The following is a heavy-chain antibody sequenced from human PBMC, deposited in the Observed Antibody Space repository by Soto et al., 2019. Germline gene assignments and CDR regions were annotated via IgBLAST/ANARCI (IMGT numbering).Heavy chain of an antibody. CDR1: GFTFSINP. CDR2: ISFDGSKI. Sequence: QVQLVESGGGVVQPGRSLGLSCAASGFTFSINPMHWVRQAPGKGLEWVAFISFDGSKIYYADSVKGRFTISRDNSKNTLYLQMNSLRPEDAAVYHCANLLNVATAGTPHYFGVDVWGQGTTVTVS. CDR3: ANLLNVATAGTPHYFGVDV. V-gene: IGHV3-30-3*01. J-gene: IGHJ6*02. D-gene: IGHD6-13*01.